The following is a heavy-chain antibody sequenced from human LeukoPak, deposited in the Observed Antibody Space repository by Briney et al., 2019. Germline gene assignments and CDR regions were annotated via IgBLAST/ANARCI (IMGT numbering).Heavy chain of an antibody. J-gene: IGHJ4*02. CDR2: ISGSGNRI. CDR3: ASVSELEKSTSLDY. D-gene: IGHD1-1*01. Sequence: LTCTVSGGSISSYYWSWIRQPPGKGLEWVSGISGSGNRIHYADSLKGRFTISRDNSKNTLYLQMNSLRAEDTAVYYCASVSELEKSTSLDYWGQGTLATVSS. CDR1: GGSISSYY. V-gene: IGHV3-23*01.